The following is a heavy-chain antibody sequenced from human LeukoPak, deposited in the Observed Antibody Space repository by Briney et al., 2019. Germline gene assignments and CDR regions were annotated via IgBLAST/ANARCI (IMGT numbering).Heavy chain of an antibody. D-gene: IGHD2-15*01. V-gene: IGHV3-48*03. CDR2: IRSDGSTI. J-gene: IGHJ6*03. CDR3: ARQRWSWYFYMDV. CDR1: GFTFSSYE. Sequence: GGSLRLSCTASGFTFSSYEMNWVCQAPGKGLEWVSYIRSDGSTIFYADSVKGRFTISRDNAKNSLYLQMNSLRAEDTAVYYCARQRWSWYFYMDVWGKGTTVTISS.